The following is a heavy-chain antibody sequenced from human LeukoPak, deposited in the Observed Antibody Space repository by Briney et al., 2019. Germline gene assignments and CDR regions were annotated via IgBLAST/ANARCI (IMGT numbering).Heavy chain of an antibody. J-gene: IGHJ4*02. CDR2: IYPGDSDT. D-gene: IGHD1/OR15-1a*01. Sequence: GESLKISCKGSGYSFTSYWIDWVRQMPGKGLEWMGIIYPGDSDTRYSPSFQGQVTISADRSISTAYLHWSSLKASDTAMYYCARQGITGTNALDYWGQGTLVTVSS. V-gene: IGHV5-51*01. CDR1: GYSFTSYW. CDR3: ARQGITGTNALDY.